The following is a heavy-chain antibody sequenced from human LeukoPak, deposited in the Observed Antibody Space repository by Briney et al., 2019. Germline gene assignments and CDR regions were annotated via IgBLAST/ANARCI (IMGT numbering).Heavy chain of an antibody. CDR3: ARDEVSGGWYNH. D-gene: IGHD6-19*01. CDR1: GYTFTSRG. V-gene: IGHV1-18*04. Sequence: ASVKVSCKASGYTFTSRGFSWVRQAPGRGLEWMGWINADSGNTNYAQKFQGRVTLTTDTSTNTAYMELRSLRSDDTAVYYCARDEVSGGWYNHWGQGTLVTVSS. J-gene: IGHJ4*02. CDR2: INADSGNT.